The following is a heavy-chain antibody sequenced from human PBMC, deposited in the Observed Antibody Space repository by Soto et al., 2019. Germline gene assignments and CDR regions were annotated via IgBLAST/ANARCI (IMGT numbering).Heavy chain of an antibody. CDR3: ATQTISYTWGV. CDR1: GAPITTTKW. J-gene: IGHJ6*02. CDR2: LSRGDES. D-gene: IGHD3-16*01. V-gene: IGHV4-4*02. Sequence: QVQLQESGPGLVKPSETLSLTCTVSGAPITTTKWWAWVRLPPGKGLEWIGELSRGDESSSNPSLEGRFTMSLDKSTNHFSLKLTSVTAADTAIYYCATQTISYTWGVWGRGTAVTVSS.